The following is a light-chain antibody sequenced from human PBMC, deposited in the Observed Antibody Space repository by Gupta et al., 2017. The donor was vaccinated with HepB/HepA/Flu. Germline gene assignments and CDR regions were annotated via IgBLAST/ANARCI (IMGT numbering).Light chain of an antibody. V-gene: IGKV1-39*01. Sequence: DIQMTQSPSSLSASVGDRVTIACRASQSISNFLNWYQQKPGKAPNLLIYAASSLQGGVPSRFSGSGSGTDFTLTISSLQPEDFATYYCQQSYGTSRTFGQGTRVEIK. CDR1: QSISNF. CDR3: QQSYGTSRT. CDR2: AAS. J-gene: IGKJ1*01.